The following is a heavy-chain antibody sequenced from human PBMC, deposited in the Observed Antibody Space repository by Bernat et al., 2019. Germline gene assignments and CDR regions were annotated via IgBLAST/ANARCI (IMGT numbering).Heavy chain of an antibody. Sequence: QVQLQESGPGLVKPSETLSLTCTVSGGSISSYYWSWIRQPPGKGLEWIGYIYYSGSTNYNPSLKSRVTISVDTSKNQFSLKLSSVTAADTAVYYCARENRMITFGGVIVKVIDYWGQGTLVTVSS. J-gene: IGHJ4*02. CDR1: GGSISSYY. D-gene: IGHD3-16*02. CDR2: IYYSGST. V-gene: IGHV4-59*01. CDR3: ARENRMITFGGVIVKVIDY.